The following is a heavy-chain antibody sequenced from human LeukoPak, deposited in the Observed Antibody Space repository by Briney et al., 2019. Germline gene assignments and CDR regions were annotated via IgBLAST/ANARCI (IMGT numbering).Heavy chain of an antibody. Sequence: GRSLRLSCAASGFTFSSYGMHWVRQAPGKGLEWVAVIWYDGSNKYYADSVKGRFTISRDNSKNTLYLQMNSLRAEDTAVYYCARAPLVGATSAGYWGQGTLVTVSS. CDR3: ARAPLVGATSAGY. CDR1: GFTFSSYG. CDR2: IWYDGSNK. D-gene: IGHD1-26*01. J-gene: IGHJ4*02. V-gene: IGHV3-33*01.